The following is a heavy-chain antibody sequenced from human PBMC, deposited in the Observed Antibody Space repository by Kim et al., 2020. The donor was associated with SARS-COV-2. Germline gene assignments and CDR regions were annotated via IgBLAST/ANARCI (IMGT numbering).Heavy chain of an antibody. J-gene: IGHJ5*02. V-gene: IGHV5-51*01. D-gene: IGHD3-10*01. Sequence: RYSPSFQGQVTISADKSISTAYLQWSSLKASDTAMYYCARLYGSGSYYETWGQGTLVTVSS. CDR3: ARLYGSGSYYET.